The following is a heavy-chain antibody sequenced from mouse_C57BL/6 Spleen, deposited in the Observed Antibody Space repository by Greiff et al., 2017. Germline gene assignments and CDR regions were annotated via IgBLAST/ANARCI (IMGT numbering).Heavy chain of an antibody. Sequence: DVKLVESGGGLVKPGGSLKLSCAASGFTFSSYAMSWVRQTPEKRLEWVATISDGGSYTYYPDNVKGRFTISRDNAKNNLYLQMSHLKSEDTAMYYCARINWDGGYFDYWGQGTTLTVSS. D-gene: IGHD4-1*02. CDR1: GFTFSSYA. CDR2: ISDGGSYT. CDR3: ARINWDGGYFDY. V-gene: IGHV5-4*03. J-gene: IGHJ2*01.